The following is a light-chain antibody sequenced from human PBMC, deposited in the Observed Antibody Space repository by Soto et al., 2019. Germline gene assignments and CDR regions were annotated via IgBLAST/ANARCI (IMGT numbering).Light chain of an antibody. Sequence: DIQMTQSPSTVSAAVGDSVTISCRASESVSRWLAWFQQKPGKAPTLLIYVASKLDDGVPSRFRGRGYGQEFSLTITSLQTEDSATYYRQKHKGNAGTFGQGTK. CDR2: VAS. CDR1: ESVSRW. J-gene: IGKJ1*01. V-gene: IGKV1-5*03. CDR3: QKHKGNAGT.